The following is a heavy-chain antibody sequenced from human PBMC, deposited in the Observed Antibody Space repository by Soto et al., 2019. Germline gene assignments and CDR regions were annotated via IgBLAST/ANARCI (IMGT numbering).Heavy chain of an antibody. CDR3: AKAGGPGRWLQFPTLKFDY. V-gene: IGHV3-23*01. Sequence: HPGGSLRLSCAASGFTFSSYAMSWVRQAPGKGLEWVSAISGSGGSTYYADSVKGRFTISRDNSKNTLYLQMNSLRAEDTAVYYCAKAGGPGRWLQFPTLKFDYWGQGTLVTVSS. CDR1: GFTFSSYA. D-gene: IGHD5-12*01. CDR2: ISGSGGST. J-gene: IGHJ4*02.